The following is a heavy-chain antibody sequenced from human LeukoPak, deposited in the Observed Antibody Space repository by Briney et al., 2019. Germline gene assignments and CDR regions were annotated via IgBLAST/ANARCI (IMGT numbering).Heavy chain of an antibody. V-gene: IGHV3-53*01. D-gene: IGHD2-2*01. CDR1: GFTVSSNY. CDR2: IYSGGST. Sequence: GGFLRLSCAASGFTVSSNYMSWVRQAPGKGLEWVSVIYSGGSTYYADSVKGRFTISRDNSKNTLYLQMNSLRAEDTAVYYCEGVLNRYCSSTSCHKGYWGQGTLVTVSS. J-gene: IGHJ4*02. CDR3: EGVLNRYCSSTSCHKGY.